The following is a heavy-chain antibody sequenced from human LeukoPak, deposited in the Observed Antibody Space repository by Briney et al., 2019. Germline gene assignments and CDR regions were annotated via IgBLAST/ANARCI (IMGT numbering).Heavy chain of an antibody. CDR3: AKSSYYDASGYYREYYFDY. CDR2: ISYDGSNK. D-gene: IGHD3-22*01. CDR1: GFTFSSYG. Sequence: GGSLRLSCAASGFTFSSYGMHWVRQAPGKGLEWVAVISYDGSNKYYADSVKGRFTISRDNSKNTLYLQMNSLRDEDTAVYYCAKSSYYDASGYYREYYFDYWGQGTLVTVSS. J-gene: IGHJ4*02. V-gene: IGHV3-30*18.